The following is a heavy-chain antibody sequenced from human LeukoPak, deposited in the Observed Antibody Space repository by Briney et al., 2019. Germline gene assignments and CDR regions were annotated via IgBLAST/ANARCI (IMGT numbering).Heavy chain of an antibody. CDR3: ARGARYGGYDHPPPH. J-gene: IGHJ1*01. CDR2: IFYDGST. CDR1: RETISGYY. V-gene: IGHV4-59*01. D-gene: IGHD4-17*01. Sequence: PSETLSLTCTVTRETISGYYWTWNWQPPGKGLERIGNIFYDGSTNYNPSRKSRLTISLDTSKNQISLYLNSVTAADTAVDYCARGARYGGYDHPPPHWGQGTLVTVSS.